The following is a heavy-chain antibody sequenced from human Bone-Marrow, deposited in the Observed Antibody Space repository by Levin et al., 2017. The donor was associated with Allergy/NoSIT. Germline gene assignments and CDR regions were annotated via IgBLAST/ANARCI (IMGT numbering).Heavy chain of an antibody. CDR1: GGSISSYY. CDR3: ASVTMTTDYYYYMDG. J-gene: IGHJ6*03. D-gene: IGHD4-17*01. Sequence: SETLSLTCTVSGGSISSYYWSWIRQPPGKGLEWIGYIYYSGSTNYNPSLKSRVTISVDTSKNQFSLKLSSVTAADTAVYYCASVTMTTDYYYYMDGWGKGTTVTVSS. CDR2: IYYSGST. V-gene: IGHV4-59*01.